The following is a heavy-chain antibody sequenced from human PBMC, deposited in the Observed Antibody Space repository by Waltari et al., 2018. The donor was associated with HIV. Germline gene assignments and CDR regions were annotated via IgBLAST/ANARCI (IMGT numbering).Heavy chain of an antibody. D-gene: IGHD3-10*01. CDR2: ISAYNGNT. CDR1: GYTFTTYG. V-gene: IGHV1-18*01. J-gene: IGHJ4*02. Sequence: QVQLVQSGPAVKKPGASVKVSCKASGYTFTTYGISWVRQAPGQGLEWMGWISAYNGNTNYAQKLQDRLTMTTDTSTNTAYMELRSLRSDDTAVYYCVRVNGVSGSPSGRWGPGTLVTVSS. CDR3: VRVNGVSGSPSGR.